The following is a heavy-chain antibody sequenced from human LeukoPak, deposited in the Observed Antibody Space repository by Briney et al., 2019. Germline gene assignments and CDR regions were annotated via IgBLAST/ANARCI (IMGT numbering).Heavy chain of an antibody. Sequence: PSETLSLTCTVSGGSISIAGYYWTWIRQHPGKGLEWIGYIYYSDNTYYNPSLKSRVTILVDTSKNQFSLKLSSVTAADTAVYYCARGVYGDYVLDYWGQGTLVTVSS. CDR1: GGSISIAGYY. J-gene: IGHJ4*02. V-gene: IGHV4-31*03. D-gene: IGHD4-17*01. CDR2: IYYSDNT. CDR3: ARGVYGDYVLDY.